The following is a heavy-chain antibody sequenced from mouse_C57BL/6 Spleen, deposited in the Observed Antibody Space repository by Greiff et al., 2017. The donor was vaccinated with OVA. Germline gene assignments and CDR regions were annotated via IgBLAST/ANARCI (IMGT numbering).Heavy chain of an antibody. CDR3: AREEGSGTRVFDY. J-gene: IGHJ2*01. D-gene: IGHD4-1*01. V-gene: IGHV1-53*01. Sequence: QVQLQQPGTELVKPGASVKLSCKASGYTFTSYWMHWVKQRPGQGLEWIGNINPSNGGTNYNEKFKSKATLTVDKSTSTAYMQLSSLTSEDSAVYYCAREEGSGTRVFDYWGQGTTLTVSS. CDR1: GYTFTSYW. CDR2: INPSNGGT.